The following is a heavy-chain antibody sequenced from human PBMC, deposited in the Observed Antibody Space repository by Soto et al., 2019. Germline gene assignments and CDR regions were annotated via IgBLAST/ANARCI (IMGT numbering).Heavy chain of an antibody. CDR2: INPSDGRT. V-gene: IGHV1-46*01. Sequence: QVRLEQSGPEVKKPGASVKVSCKASGYPFGAYYMHWVRQAPGQGLEWMGIINPSDGRTTYADKFQGRLTLTRDTSSSTLFRELSSLKPEDTAFYYCGRVGQQRAETFDQWGQGSLVTVSS. J-gene: IGHJ4*02. D-gene: IGHD6-13*01. CDR1: GYPFGAYY. CDR3: GRVGQQRAETFDQ.